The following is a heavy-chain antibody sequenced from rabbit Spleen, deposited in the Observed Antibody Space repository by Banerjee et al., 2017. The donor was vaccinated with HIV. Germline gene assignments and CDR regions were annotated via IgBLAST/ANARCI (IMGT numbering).Heavy chain of an antibody. CDR2: IYAGTSGST. J-gene: IGHJ4*01. CDR1: GFSFSSSDY. V-gene: IGHV1S40*01. CDR3: ARDLTDVIGWNFGL. Sequence: QSLEESGGDLVKPGASLTLTCTASGFSFSSSDYMCWVRQAPGKGLEWIACIYAGTSGSTYYASWAKGRFTISKTSSTTVTLQMTSLTAADTATYFCARDLTDVIGWNFGLWGQGTLVTVS. D-gene: IGHD1-1*01.